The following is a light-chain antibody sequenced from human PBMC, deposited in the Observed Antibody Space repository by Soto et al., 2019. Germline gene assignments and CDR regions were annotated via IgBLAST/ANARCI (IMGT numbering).Light chain of an antibody. CDR2: DVT. V-gene: IGLV2-11*01. J-gene: IGLJ1*01. Sequence: QSVLTQPRAVSGSPGQSVTISCTGTGDDVGGYNYVSWYQQHPGKTPKLMIYDVTKRPSGVPDRFSGARSGNTASLTISGLQADDEADYYCCSFAGPYTPFVFGTGTTV. CDR1: GDDVGGYNY. CDR3: CSFAGPYTPFV.